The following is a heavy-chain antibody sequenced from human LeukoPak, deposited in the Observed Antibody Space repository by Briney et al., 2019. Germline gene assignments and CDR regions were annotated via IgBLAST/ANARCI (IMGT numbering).Heavy chain of an antibody. Sequence: PGRSLRLSCAASEFTVDDTYMSWVRQAPGKGLEWVSVVYSGGRTFYADSVKGRFTISRDNSKNTVYLQMNSLRADDTAVYYCARQAAAGLDYWGQGTLVTVSS. CDR1: EFTVDDTY. J-gene: IGHJ4*02. CDR3: ARQAAAGLDY. CDR2: VYSGGRT. D-gene: IGHD6-13*01. V-gene: IGHV3-66*02.